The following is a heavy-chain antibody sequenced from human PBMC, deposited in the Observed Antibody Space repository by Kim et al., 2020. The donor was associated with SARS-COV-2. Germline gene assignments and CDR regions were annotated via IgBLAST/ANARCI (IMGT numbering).Heavy chain of an antibody. CDR2: INPSGGST. Sequence: ASVKVSCKASGYTFTSYYMHWVRQAPGQGLEWMGIINPSGGSTSYAQKFQGRVTMTRDTSTSTVYMELSSLRSEDTAVYYCARGGGWQLGVRKAYYFDYWGQGTLVTVSS. D-gene: IGHD6-13*01. CDR3: ARGGGWQLGVRKAYYFDY. V-gene: IGHV1-46*01. J-gene: IGHJ4*02. CDR1: GYTFTSYY.